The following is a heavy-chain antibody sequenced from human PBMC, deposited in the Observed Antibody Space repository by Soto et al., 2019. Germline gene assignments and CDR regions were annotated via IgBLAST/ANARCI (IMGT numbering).Heavy chain of an antibody. V-gene: IGHV3-23*01. D-gene: IGHD3-3*01. J-gene: IGHJ4*02. CDR2: ISGSGGST. CDR3: AKDPQLDSDFDYFDY. CDR1: GFTFSSYA. Sequence: GGSLRLSCAASGFTFSSYAMSWVRQAPGKGLEWVSAISGSGGSTYYADSVKGRFTISRDNSKNTLYLQMNSLGAEDTAVYYCAKDPQLDSDFDYFDYWGQGTLVTVSS.